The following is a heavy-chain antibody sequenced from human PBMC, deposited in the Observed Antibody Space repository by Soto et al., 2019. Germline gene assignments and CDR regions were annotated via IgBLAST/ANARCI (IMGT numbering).Heavy chain of an antibody. J-gene: IGHJ2*01. V-gene: IGHV4-30-4*01. D-gene: IGHD1-1*01. CDR2: IYYSGST. Sequence: QVQLQESGPGLVKPSQTLFLTCTVSGGSISSGDYYWSWIRQPPGKGLEWIGYIYYSGSTYYNPSLNGRITISVDTSNNQSSLQLSYVTAAGTAVYYWASEIPETALYYLYFDLWGRGTLVTVSS. CDR1: GGSISSGDYY. CDR3: ASEIPETALYYLYFDL.